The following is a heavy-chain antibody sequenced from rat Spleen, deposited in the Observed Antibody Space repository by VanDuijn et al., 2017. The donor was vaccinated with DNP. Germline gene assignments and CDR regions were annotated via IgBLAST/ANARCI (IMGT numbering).Heavy chain of an antibody. CDR1: GFSLTSYY. Sequence: QVQLKETGPGLVQPTQTLSITCTVSGFSLTSYYMQWIRQTPGKGLEWMGFIRSAGSPEYNSAFKSRLTISRDTSKNQVFLKMNSLKPEDTGVYYCARALPWHFDFWGPGTMVTVSS. J-gene: IGHJ1*01. CDR2: IRSAGSP. CDR3: ARALPWHFDF. V-gene: IGHV2-65*01.